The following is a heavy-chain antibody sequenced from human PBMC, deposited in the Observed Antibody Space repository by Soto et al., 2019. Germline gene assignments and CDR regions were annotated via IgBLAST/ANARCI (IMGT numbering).Heavy chain of an antibody. Sequence: SETLSLTCTVSGGSISRGPYSWGWIRQPPGEGLEWIGTFYYSESTYYNPSLESRVTISVDTSKNQFSLKVSSVTVADTAVYYCARLGGYCISTSCYGYYGMDVWGQGTTVT. CDR3: ARLGGYCISTSCYGYYGMDV. CDR2: FYYSEST. J-gene: IGHJ6*02. V-gene: IGHV4-39*01. D-gene: IGHD2-2*01. CDR1: GGSISRGPYS.